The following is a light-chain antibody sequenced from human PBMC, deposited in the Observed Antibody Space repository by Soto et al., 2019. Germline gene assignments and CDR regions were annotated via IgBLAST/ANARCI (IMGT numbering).Light chain of an antibody. V-gene: IGKV3-15*01. J-gene: IGKJ4*01. CDR2: HAS. CDR1: QTIYNN. CDR3: QQYNNWPLT. Sequence: EIVMTQSPATLSVSPGERATLSCRADQTIYNNFAWYQQKPGQAPRLLIYHASSRATGIPARFSGSGSGTDITLTITSLQSEDFAVYYCQQYNNWPLTFGGGTKVEIK.